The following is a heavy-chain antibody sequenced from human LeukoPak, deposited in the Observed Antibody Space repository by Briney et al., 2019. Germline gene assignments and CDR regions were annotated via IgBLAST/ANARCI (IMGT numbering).Heavy chain of an antibody. CDR3: AKGRAPGVTMGYNWFDP. V-gene: IGHV3-21*04. Sequence: PGGSLRLSCAASGITFSSYTMNWVRQAPGKGLEWVSFISTSSSYTYYADSVKGRFTISRDNARNSLYLQMNSLRPEDMAFYYCAKGRAPGVTMGYNWFDPRGQGTLVTVSS. CDR1: GITFSSYT. D-gene: IGHD3-10*01. CDR2: ISTSSSYT. J-gene: IGHJ5*02.